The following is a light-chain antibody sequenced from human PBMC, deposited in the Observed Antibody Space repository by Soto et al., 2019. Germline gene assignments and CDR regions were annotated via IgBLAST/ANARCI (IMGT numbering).Light chain of an antibody. J-gene: IGLJ2*01. CDR1: SSDVGDYSY. CDR3: SAYAGSNNVVV. Sequence: QSALTQPPSASGSPGQSVTISCTGTSSDVGDYSYVSWYQQHPGKAPKLMIYEVSKRPSGVPDRFSGSKSGNTASLTVSGLQAEDEADYYCSAYAGSNNVVVFGGGTKVTVL. V-gene: IGLV2-8*01. CDR2: EVS.